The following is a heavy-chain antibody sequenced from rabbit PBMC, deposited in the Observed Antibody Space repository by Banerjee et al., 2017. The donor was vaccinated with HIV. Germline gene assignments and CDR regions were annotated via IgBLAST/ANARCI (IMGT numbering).Heavy chain of an antibody. Sequence: QSLEESGGDLVKPGASLTLTCTASGFSFSRSYWICWVRQAPGKGLEWIGCISAGSSGNTSYASGVNGRFTISKTASTTVTLQMTSLTAADTAPYFGARGVSGGVHAFDLWGQGTLFTVS. J-gene: IGHJ4*01. CDR2: ISAGSSGNT. V-gene: IGHV1S40*01. CDR1: GFSFSRSYW. CDR3: ARGVSGGVHAFDL. D-gene: IGHD1-1*01.